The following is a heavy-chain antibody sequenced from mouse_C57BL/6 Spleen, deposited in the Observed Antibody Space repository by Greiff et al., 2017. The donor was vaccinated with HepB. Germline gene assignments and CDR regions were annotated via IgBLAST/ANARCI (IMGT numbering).Heavy chain of an antibody. CDR1: GYTFTSYW. Sequence: QVQLKQPGAELVRPGSSVKLSCKASGYTFTSYWMHWVKQRPIQGLEWIGNIDPSDSETHYNQKFKDKATLSVDKSSSTAYMQLSSLTSEDSAVYYCAREDYGFDYWGQVTTLTVSS. CDR3: AREDYGFDY. J-gene: IGHJ2*01. D-gene: IGHD2-4*01. CDR2: IDPSDSET. V-gene: IGHV1-52*01.